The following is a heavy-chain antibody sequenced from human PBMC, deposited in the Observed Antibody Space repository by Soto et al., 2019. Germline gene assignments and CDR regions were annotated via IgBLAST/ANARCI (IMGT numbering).Heavy chain of an antibody. J-gene: IGHJ6*02. CDR3: ARDLSPHHYGDYEVKTNHRTQVDEYYYYYGMDV. Sequence: GASVKVSCTASGGTFSSYAIIWVRQAPGQGLEWMGGIIPIFGTANYAQKFQGRVTITADESTSTAYTELSSLRSEDTAVYYCARDLSPHHYGDYEVKTNHRTQVDEYYYYYGMDVWGQGTTVTVSS. CDR2: IIPIFGTA. V-gene: IGHV1-69*13. CDR1: GGTFSSYA. D-gene: IGHD4-17*01.